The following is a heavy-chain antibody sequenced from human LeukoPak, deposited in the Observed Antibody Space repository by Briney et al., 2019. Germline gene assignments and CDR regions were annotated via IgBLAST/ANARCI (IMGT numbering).Heavy chain of an antibody. CDR1: GGSISSYY. CDR3: ASEETAGTNLNCFDP. CDR2: ISYSGST. J-gene: IGHJ5*02. V-gene: IGHV4-59*01. D-gene: IGHD1-1*01. Sequence: SETPSLTCTVSGGSISSYYWIWIRQPPGKGLEWIGYISYSGSTNFNPSLKSRVTISVDTSKNQFPLKLCSVTAADTAVYYCASEETAGTNLNCFDPWGQGTLVTVSS.